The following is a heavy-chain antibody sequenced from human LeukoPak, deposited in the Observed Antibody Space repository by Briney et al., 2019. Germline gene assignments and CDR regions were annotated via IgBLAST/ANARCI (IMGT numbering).Heavy chain of an antibody. CDR3: AKCRRMVDAFDI. CDR1: GYSISSGYY. J-gene: IGHJ3*02. CDR2: IYHSGST. V-gene: IGHV4-38-2*02. Sequence: SETLSLTCTVSGYSISSGYYWGWIRQPPGKGLEWSGSIYHSGSTYYNPSLNSRVTISVDPSKNQFSLKLSSVTAADTAVYYCAKCRRMVDAFDIWGQGTMVTVSS. D-gene: IGHD3-10*01.